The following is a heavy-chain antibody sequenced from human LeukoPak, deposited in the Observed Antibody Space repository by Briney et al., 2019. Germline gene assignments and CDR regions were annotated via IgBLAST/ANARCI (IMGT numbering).Heavy chain of an antibody. CDR2: IHYSGST. CDR3: ARRIATAPRWYFDP. Sequence: SETLSLTCTVSGGSISSYYWSWIRQPAGKGLEWIGYIHYSGSTNYNPSLKSRVTISLDTSKNQFSLKLSSVTAADTAVYYCARRIATAPRWYFDPWGRGTLVTVSS. CDR1: GGSISSYY. J-gene: IGHJ2*01. V-gene: IGHV4-59*12. D-gene: IGHD6-13*01.